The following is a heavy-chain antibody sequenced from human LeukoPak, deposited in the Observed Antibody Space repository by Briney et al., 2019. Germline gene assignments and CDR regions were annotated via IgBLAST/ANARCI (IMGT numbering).Heavy chain of an antibody. J-gene: IGHJ4*02. CDR2: ISSSGSTI. V-gene: IGHV3-48*03. D-gene: IGHD1-26*01. Sequence: GGSLRLSCAASGFTFSSYEMNWVRQAPGKGLEWVSYISSSGSTIYYADSVKGRLTISRDNAKNSLYLQMNSLRAEDTAVYYCAREAWGSYLRYFDYWGQGTLVTVSS. CDR3: AREAWGSYLRYFDY. CDR1: GFTFSSYE.